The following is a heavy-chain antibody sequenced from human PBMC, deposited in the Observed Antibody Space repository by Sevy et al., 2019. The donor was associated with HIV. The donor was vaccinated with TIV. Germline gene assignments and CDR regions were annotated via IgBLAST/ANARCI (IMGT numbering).Heavy chain of an antibody. V-gene: IGHV3-43*01. J-gene: IGHJ4*02. CDR3: AKDGGYQIAVAGYYFDY. Sequence: GGSLRLSCAASGFTFDDYTMHWVRQAPGKGLEWVSLISWDGGSTYYADYVKGRFTISRDNSKNSLYLQMNSLRTEDTALYYCAKDGGYQIAVAGYYFDYWGQGTLVTVSS. CDR2: ISWDGGST. D-gene: IGHD6-19*01. CDR1: GFTFDDYT.